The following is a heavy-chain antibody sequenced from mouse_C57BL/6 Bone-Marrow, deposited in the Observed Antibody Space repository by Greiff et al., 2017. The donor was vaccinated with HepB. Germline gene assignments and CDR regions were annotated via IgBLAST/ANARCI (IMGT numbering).Heavy chain of an antibody. CDR1: GYTFTSYG. CDR2: IYPRSGNT. D-gene: IGHD2-4*01. J-gene: IGHJ4*01. V-gene: IGHV1-81*01. CDR3: ARAGSTMITHYYAMDY. Sequence: VQVVESGAELARPGASVKLSCKASGYTFTSYGISWVKQRTGQGLEWIGEIYPRSGNTYYNEKFKGKATLTADKSSSTAYMELRSLTSEDSAVYFCARAGSTMITHYYAMDYWGQGTSVTVSS.